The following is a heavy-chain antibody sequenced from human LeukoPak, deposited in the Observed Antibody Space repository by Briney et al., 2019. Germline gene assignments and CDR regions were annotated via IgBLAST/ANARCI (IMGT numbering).Heavy chain of an antibody. Sequence: GGSLRLSCATSGFPFGSFGMSWVRQAPGEGLEWEAAVSYDGSKKNYADSVKGRFTISRDNSRNTLYLQMNNLRPEDTSICYCAKDGGSGLPAFDFWGQGPLVTVSS. D-gene: IGHD3-16*01. V-gene: IGHV3-30*04. CDR1: GFPFGSFG. J-gene: IGHJ4*02. CDR3: AKDGGSGLPAFDF. CDR2: VSYDGSKK.